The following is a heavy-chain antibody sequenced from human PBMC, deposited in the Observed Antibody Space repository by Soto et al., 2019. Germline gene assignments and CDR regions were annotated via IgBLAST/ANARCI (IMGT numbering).Heavy chain of an antibody. CDR3: ALAGTSAKYYFDY. Sequence: SETLSLTCTVSGSSISSGGYYWSWIRQQPGKGLEWIGYIYYSGSTYYNPSLKSRVTISVDTSKNQFSLKLSSVTAADTAVYYCALAGTSAKYYFDYWGQGNLVT. V-gene: IGHV4-31*03. J-gene: IGHJ4*02. CDR1: GSSISSGGYY. CDR2: IYYSGST.